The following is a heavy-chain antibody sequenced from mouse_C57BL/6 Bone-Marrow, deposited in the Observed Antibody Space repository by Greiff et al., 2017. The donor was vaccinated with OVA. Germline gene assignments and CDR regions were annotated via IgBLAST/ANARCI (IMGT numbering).Heavy chain of an antibody. J-gene: IGHJ2*01. CDR3: ARNNYGSSYSDY. Sequence: QVQLKQSGAELVRPGASVKLSCKASGYTFTDYYINWVKQRPGQGLEWIARIYPGSGNTYYNEKFKGKATLTAEKSSSTAYMQLSSLTSEDSAVYFCARNNYGSSYSDYWGQGTTLTVSS. V-gene: IGHV1-76*01. CDR2: IYPGSGNT. CDR1: GYTFTDYY. D-gene: IGHD1-1*01.